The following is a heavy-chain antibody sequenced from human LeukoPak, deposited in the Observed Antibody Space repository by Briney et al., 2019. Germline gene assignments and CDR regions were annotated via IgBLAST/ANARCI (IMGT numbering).Heavy chain of an antibody. J-gene: IGHJ4*02. CDR1: GFTFSSYA. CDR3: ARDRAWDYLDS. Sequence: PGGSLRLSCAASGFTFSSYAMSWVRQAPGKGLEWVSAISGSGGSTYYADSVKGRFTISRDNSKNTLYLQMDSLRVEDTAIYYCARDRAWDYLDSWDQGPLVTVSS. CDR2: ISGSGGST. V-gene: IGHV3-23*01. D-gene: IGHD1-26*01.